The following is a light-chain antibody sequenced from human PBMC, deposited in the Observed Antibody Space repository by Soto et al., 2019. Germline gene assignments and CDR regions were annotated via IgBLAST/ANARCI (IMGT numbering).Light chain of an antibody. V-gene: IGKV1-5*03. CDR3: QQYNSYWT. CDR1: QSISSW. Sequence: DMQMTQSPSTLSASVGDRVTSTCRASQSISSWLAWYQQKPGKAPKLLIYKASSLESGVPSRFSGSGFGTEFTLTISSLQPDDFATYYCQQYNSYWTFGQGTKVEIK. J-gene: IGKJ1*01. CDR2: KAS.